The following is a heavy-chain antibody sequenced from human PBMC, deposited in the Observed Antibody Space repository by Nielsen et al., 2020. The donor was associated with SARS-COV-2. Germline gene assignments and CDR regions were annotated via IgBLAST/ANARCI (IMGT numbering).Heavy chain of an antibody. CDR3: ATPTCTSCYTDELSARAFYYYYGMDV. CDR1: GGTFSSYA. Sequence: SVKVSCKASGGTFSSYAISWVRQAPGQGLEWMGGIIPIFGTAKYAQKFQGRVTITADESTSTAYMELSSLRSEDTAVYYCATPTCTSCYTDELSARAFYYYYGMDVWGQGTTVTVSS. CDR2: IIPIFGTA. V-gene: IGHV1-69*13. J-gene: IGHJ6*02. D-gene: IGHD2-2*02.